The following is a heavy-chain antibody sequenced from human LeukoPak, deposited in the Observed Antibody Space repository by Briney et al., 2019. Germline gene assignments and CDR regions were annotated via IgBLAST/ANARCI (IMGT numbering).Heavy chain of an antibody. CDR1: GFTFNNYW. D-gene: IGHD2-15*01. Sequence: GGSLRLSCAASGFTFNNYWMHWVSQAPGKGLVWVSRIKSDGSRTDYADSVKGRFTISRDNAKNTLYLQMNSLRAEDTAVYYCARELPFDYWGQETLVTVSS. CDR2: IKSDGSRT. CDR3: ARELPFDY. J-gene: IGHJ4*02. V-gene: IGHV3-74*01.